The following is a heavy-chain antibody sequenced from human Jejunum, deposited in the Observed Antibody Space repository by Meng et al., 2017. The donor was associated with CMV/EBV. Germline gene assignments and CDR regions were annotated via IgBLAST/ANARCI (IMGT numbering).Heavy chain of an antibody. CDR1: GYTFINYE. CDR2: MHPNSAKT. CDR3: AKPGYSNYAMDV. Sequence: KASGYTFINYEINWVRQATGQGLEWMGWMHPNSAKTGYAQKFQGRLTITRNTSIATAYMELSSLRSEDTAVYYCAKPGYSNYAMDVWGQGTTVTVSS. D-gene: IGHD4-11*01. J-gene: IGHJ6*02. V-gene: IGHV1-8*03.